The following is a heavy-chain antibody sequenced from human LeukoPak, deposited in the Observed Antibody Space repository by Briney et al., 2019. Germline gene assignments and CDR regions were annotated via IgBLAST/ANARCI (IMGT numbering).Heavy chain of an antibody. CDR1: GASLRDYY. D-gene: IGHD3-10*01. Sequence: NPSETLSLTCTVSGASLRDYYWSWIRQPPGKGLEWIGYIYYSGSTKYNPSLKSRVTISVDTSKNQFSLRLSAVTAADTAIYYCARVQHSGITDYWGQGTLVTVSS. V-gene: IGHV4-59*01. CDR2: IYYSGST. J-gene: IGHJ4*02. CDR3: ARVQHSGITDY.